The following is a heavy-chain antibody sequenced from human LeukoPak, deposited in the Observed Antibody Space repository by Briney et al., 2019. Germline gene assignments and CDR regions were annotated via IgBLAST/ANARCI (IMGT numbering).Heavy chain of an antibody. V-gene: IGHV4-61*01. CDR2: IYYSGST. CDR1: GGSVSSGSYY. Sequence: SETLSLTCTVSGGSVSSGSYYWSWIRQPPGKGLEWIGYIYYSGSTNYNPSPKSRVTISVDASKNQFSLRLSSVTAADTAMYYCAREGGSRDSGYLRPYNFDYWGQGTLATVSS. J-gene: IGHJ4*02. CDR3: AREGGSRDSGYLRPYNFDY. D-gene: IGHD3-22*01.